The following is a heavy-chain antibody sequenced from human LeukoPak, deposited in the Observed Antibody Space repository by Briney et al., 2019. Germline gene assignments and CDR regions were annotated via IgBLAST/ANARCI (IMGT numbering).Heavy chain of an antibody. J-gene: IGHJ4*02. Sequence: PGGSLRLSCAASGFTFTNYAMSWVRQAPGKGLEWVSGISGSGDSPSYADSVKGRFTISRDNAKNSLYLQMNSLRAEDTAVYYCAYYDSSGYYSRVYWGQGTLVTVSS. CDR1: GFTFTNYA. CDR3: AYYDSSGYYSRVY. V-gene: IGHV3-23*01. D-gene: IGHD3-22*01. CDR2: ISGSGDSP.